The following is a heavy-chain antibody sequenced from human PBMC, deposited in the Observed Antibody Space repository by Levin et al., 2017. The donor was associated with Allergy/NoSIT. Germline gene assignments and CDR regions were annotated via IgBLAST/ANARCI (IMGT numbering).Heavy chain of an antibody. CDR3: VRDMAPGGAGA. Sequence: GGSLRLSCVVSGFTFDDYAIHWVRQTPGKGLEWVSGIFWKSGGTGYADSVKGRFTISRDKVKNSAYLEMNSLRGEDTALYYCVRDMAPGGAGAWGQGTTVTVS. V-gene: IGHV3-9*01. CDR2: IFWKSGGT. J-gene: IGHJ6*02. CDR1: GFTFDDYA. D-gene: IGHD1-26*01.